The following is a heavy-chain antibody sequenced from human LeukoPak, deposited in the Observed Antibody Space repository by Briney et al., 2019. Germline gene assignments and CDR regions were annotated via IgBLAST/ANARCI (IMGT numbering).Heavy chain of an antibody. CDR2: INHSGST. CDR1: GGSFSGYS. J-gene: IGHJ6*03. V-gene: IGHV4-34*01. Sequence: SETLSLTCTVYGGSFSGYSWSWIRQPPGKGLEWVGQINHSGSTNCNPSLKSRVTISVDTSKNQFSLRLSSVTAADTAVYYCARAPYYYYMDVWGKGTTVTVSS. CDR3: ARAPYYYYMDV.